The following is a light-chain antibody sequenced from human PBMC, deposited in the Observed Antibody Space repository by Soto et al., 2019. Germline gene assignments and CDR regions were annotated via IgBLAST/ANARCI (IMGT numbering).Light chain of an antibody. CDR1: QGISSA. CDR3: LQDYGDSWT. V-gene: IGKV1-13*02. J-gene: IGKJ1*01. CDR2: DAS. Sequence: AIQLTQSPSSLSASVGDRVTITCRASQGISSALAWYQQKPGKAPKLLIYDASSLESGVPSRFSGSRSGTEFTLTISSLQPEDFASYYCLQDYGDSWTFGQGTKVDIK.